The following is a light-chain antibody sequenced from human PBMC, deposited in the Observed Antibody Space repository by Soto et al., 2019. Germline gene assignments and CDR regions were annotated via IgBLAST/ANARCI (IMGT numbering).Light chain of an antibody. V-gene: IGKV3-15*01. J-gene: IGKJ4*01. CDR3: QQYSKWPLT. CDR2: GAS. CDR1: QGVRSD. Sequence: EIAMTQSPDSRSVSPCDRATLSFRASQGVRSDLAWYQQKAGQSPRLLIYGASTRAAETPARFSGSGSETEFTLTISSLQSEDFAVYYCQQYSKWPLTFGGGT.